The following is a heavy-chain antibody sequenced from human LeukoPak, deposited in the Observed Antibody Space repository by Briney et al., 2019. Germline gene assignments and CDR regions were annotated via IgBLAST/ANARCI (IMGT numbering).Heavy chain of an antibody. CDR3: ARDVGSSWYFDY. CDR2: ISGDGGST. D-gene: IGHD6-13*01. Sequence: PGGSLRLSCAASGFTFDDYAMHWVRQAPGKGLEWVSLISGDGGSTYYADSVRGRFTISRDNSKNTLYLQMNSLRAEDTAVYYCARDVGSSWYFDYWGQGTLVTVSS. J-gene: IGHJ4*02. CDR1: GFTFDDYA. V-gene: IGHV3-43*02.